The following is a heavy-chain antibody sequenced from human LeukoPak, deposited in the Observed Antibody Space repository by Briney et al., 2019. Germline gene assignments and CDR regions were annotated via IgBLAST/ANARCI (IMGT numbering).Heavy chain of an antibody. D-gene: IGHD3-22*01. CDR1: GFTFSSYA. J-gene: IGHJ4*02. Sequence: SGGSLRLSCAASGFTFSSYAMHWVRQAPGKGLEWVAVISYDGSNKYYADSVKGRFTISRDNSKNTLYLQTNSLGAEDTAVYYCARVRGSGSQPFDYWGQGTLATVSS. V-gene: IGHV3-30*04. CDR2: ISYDGSNK. CDR3: ARVRGSGSQPFDY.